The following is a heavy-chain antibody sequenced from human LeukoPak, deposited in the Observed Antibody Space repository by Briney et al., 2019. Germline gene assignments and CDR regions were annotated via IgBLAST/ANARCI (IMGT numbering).Heavy chain of an antibody. Sequence: GGSLRLSCAASGFTFNNYAMSWVRQAPGKGLAWVSSISGSGVTTFYADSVKGRFTISRDNSKNTLSLQMSSLSAEDTAVYYCTKNLREGHHYYYYMDVWGKGPTVTVSS. J-gene: IGHJ6*03. CDR1: GFTFNNYA. CDR2: ISGSGVTT. V-gene: IGHV3-23*01. CDR3: TKNLREGHHYYYYMDV.